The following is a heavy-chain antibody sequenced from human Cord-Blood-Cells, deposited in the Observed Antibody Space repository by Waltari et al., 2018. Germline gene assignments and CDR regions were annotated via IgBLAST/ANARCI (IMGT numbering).Heavy chain of an antibody. Sequence: QVQLVQSGAEVKKPGSSVKVSCKASGGTFSSYAISWVRQAPGQGLEWMGGHIPIFGTAKDAQKFQGRVTITADESTSTAYMELSRLRSEDTAVYYCAREVRVCRGDCYYFDYWGQGTLVTVSS. CDR2: HIPIFGTA. D-gene: IGHD2-21*01. CDR3: AREVRVCRGDCYYFDY. CDR1: GGTFSSYA. V-gene: IGHV1-69*01. J-gene: IGHJ4*02.